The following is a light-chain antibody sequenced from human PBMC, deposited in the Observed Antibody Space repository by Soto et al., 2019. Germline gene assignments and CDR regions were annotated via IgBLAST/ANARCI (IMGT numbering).Light chain of an antibody. Sequence: QSALTQPPSASGSPGQSVTISCSGTSNDLGGFNYVSWYQQHPGKAPKLIIYDVTERPSGVPDRFSGSKSGNTASLTVSGLQAEDEADYYCSSYGGSDNLIFGGGTKLTVL. CDR1: SNDLGGFNY. CDR2: DVT. CDR3: SSYGGSDNLI. J-gene: IGLJ2*01. V-gene: IGLV2-8*01.